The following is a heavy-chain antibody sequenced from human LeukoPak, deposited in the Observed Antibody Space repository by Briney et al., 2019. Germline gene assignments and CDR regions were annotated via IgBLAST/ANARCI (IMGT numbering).Heavy chain of an antibody. D-gene: IGHD4-17*01. V-gene: IGHV1-24*01. Sequence: GASVKVSCKVSGYTLTELSMHWVRQAPRKGLEWMGGFDPEDGETIYAQKFQGRVTMTEDTSTDTAYMELSSLRSEDTAVYYCATDTRDDYGDSFDYWGQGTLVTVSS. J-gene: IGHJ4*02. CDR1: GYTLTELS. CDR3: ATDTRDDYGDSFDY. CDR2: FDPEDGET.